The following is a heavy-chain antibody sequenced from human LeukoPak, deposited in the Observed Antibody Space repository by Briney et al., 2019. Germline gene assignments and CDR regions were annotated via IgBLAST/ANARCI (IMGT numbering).Heavy chain of an antibody. CDR2: INHSGST. J-gene: IGHJ2*01. D-gene: IGHD6-25*01. Sequence: SETLSLTCAVYGGSFSGYYWSWIRQPPGKGLEWIGEINHSGSTNYNPSLKSRVTISVDTSKNQFSLKLSSVTAADTAVYYCARNAAVWYFDLWGRGTLVTVSS. V-gene: IGHV4-34*01. CDR1: GGSFSGYY. CDR3: ARNAAVWYFDL.